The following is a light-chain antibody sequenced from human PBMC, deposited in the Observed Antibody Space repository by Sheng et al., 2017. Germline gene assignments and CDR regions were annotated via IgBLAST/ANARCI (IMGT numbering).Light chain of an antibody. CDR2: KAS. CDR3: QQYNSYSLT. J-gene: IGKJ4*01. V-gene: IGKV1-5*03. Sequence: DIQMTQSPSTLSVSVGDRVTITCRASQSISSWLAWYQQKPGKAPKLLIYKASSLESGVPSRFSGSGSGTEFTLTISSLQPDDFATYYCQQYNSYSLTFGRRDRRWRSN. CDR1: QSISSW.